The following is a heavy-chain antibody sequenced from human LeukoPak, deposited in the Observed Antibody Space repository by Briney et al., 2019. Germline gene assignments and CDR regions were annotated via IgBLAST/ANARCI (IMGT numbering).Heavy chain of an antibody. Sequence: PSETLSLTCTASGGSISSYYWSWIRQPPGKGLEWIGYIYYSGSTNYNPSLKSRVTISVDTSKNQFSLKLSSVTAADTAVYYCARVNCGGSCYSPGFDYWGQGTLVTVSS. CDR1: GGSISSYY. J-gene: IGHJ4*02. V-gene: IGHV4-59*01. CDR3: ARVNCGGSCYSPGFDY. D-gene: IGHD2-15*01. CDR2: IYYSGST.